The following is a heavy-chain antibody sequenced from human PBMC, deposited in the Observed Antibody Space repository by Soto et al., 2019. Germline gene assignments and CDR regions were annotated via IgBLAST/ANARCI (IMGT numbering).Heavy chain of an antibody. J-gene: IGHJ4*02. CDR2: IRSKAYGGTT. CDR1: GFTFGDYA. CDR3: NRGQGYSYGYTYYFDY. D-gene: IGHD5-18*01. Sequence: PGGSLRLSCTASGFTFGDYAMSWVRQAPGKGLEWVGFIRSKAYGGTTEYAASVKGRFTISRDDSKSIAYLQMNSLKTEDTAVYYCNRGQGYSYGYTYYFDYWGQGTLVSVS. V-gene: IGHV3-49*04.